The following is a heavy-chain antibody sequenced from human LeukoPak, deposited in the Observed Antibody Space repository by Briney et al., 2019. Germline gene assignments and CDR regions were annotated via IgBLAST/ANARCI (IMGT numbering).Heavy chain of an antibody. CDR3: ARDMVRGVIALDY. J-gene: IGHJ4*02. Sequence: GGSLRLSCAASGFTFSDYYMSWIRQAPGKGLEGVSYISSSGSTTYYTDSVKGRFTISRDNAKNSLYLQMNSLRAEDTAVYYCARDMVRGVIALDYWGQGTLVTVSS. CDR1: GFTFSDYY. V-gene: IGHV3-11*01. D-gene: IGHD3-10*01. CDR2: ISSSGSTT.